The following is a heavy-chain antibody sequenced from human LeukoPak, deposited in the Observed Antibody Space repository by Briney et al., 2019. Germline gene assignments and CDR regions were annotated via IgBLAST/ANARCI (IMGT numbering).Heavy chain of an antibody. CDR2: ISYDGSNK. CDR1: GFTFSSYA. J-gene: IGHJ4*02. Sequence: GGSLRLSCAASGFTFSSYAMHWVRQAPGKGLEWVAVISYDGSNKYYADSVKGRFTISRDNSKNTLYLQMNSLRAEDTAVYYCARDGGRWLQLHYFDYWGQGTLVTVSS. CDR3: ARDGGRWLQLHYFDY. V-gene: IGHV3-30-3*01. D-gene: IGHD5-24*01.